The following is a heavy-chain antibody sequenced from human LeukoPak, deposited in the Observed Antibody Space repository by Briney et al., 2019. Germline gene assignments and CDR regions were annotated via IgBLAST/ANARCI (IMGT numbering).Heavy chain of an antibody. CDR1: GGSFSGYY. Sequence: SETLSLTCAVYGGSFSGYYWSWIRQPPGKGLEWIGEINHSGSTNYNPSLKSRVTMSGDTSKNQFSLKLSSVTAADTAVYYCARDKYYYDSSGYYEGRFFDYWGQGTLVTVSS. CDR3: ARDKYYYDSSGYYEGRFFDY. D-gene: IGHD3-22*01. CDR2: INHSGST. V-gene: IGHV4-34*01. J-gene: IGHJ4*02.